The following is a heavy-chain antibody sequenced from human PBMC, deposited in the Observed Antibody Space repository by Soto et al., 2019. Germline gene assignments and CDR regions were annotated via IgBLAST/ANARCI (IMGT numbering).Heavy chain of an antibody. J-gene: IGHJ4*02. CDR3: GRGYPQPGYSSRWVFAK. V-gene: IGHV4-31*01. CDR2: IYYSGST. Sequence: QVQLQESGPGLVKPSQTLSLTCNVSGGSINSGGYYWNWIRQHPGKGLEWIGYIYYSGSTYYNPSLRSQLTIAPDPPKNHFPRRRCSGRAGDTPVFFWGRGYPQPGYSSRWVFAKWAKGTL. CDR1: GGSINSGGYY. D-gene: IGHD6-13*01.